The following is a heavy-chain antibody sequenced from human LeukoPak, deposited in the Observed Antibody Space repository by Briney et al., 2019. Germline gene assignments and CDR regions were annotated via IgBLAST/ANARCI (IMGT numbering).Heavy chain of an antibody. Sequence: SVKVSCKASGGTFSSYAISWVRQAPGQGLEWMGGIIPIFGTANYAQKFQGRVTITADESTSTAYMELSSLRSEDTVVYYCARDNAMGYDYVWGIWFDPWGQGTLVTVSS. V-gene: IGHV1-69*13. J-gene: IGHJ5*02. CDR2: IIPIFGTA. CDR3: ARDNAMGYDYVWGIWFDP. CDR1: GGTFSSYA. D-gene: IGHD3-16*01.